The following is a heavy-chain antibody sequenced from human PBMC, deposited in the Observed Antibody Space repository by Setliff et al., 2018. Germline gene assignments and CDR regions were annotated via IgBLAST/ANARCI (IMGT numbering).Heavy chain of an antibody. CDR3: ARGEKWLIPAYFDY. J-gene: IGHJ4*02. V-gene: IGHV3-64*02. CDR2: ISSNGGST. CDR1: GFTFSSYV. D-gene: IGHD6-19*01. Sequence: GSLRLSCAASGFTFSSYVMHWVRQAPGKGLEYVSAISSNGGSTYYADSMKGRFTISRDNSKNTLYLQMGSLRAEDMAVYYCARGEKWLIPAYFDYWGQGTLVTVSS.